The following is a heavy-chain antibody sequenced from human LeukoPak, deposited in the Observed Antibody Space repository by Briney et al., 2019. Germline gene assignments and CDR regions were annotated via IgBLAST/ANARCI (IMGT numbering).Heavy chain of an antibody. J-gene: IGHJ5*02. Sequence: GGSLKLSCAASGFTFSGSAIHWVRQSSGKGLEWVGHIDKKDNFYATTSAASVTGRFTISRDDSKNTAYLQMNSPKTEDTALYYCTRDSGTYNWLDPWGQGTLVTVSS. V-gene: IGHV3-73*01. D-gene: IGHD1-26*01. CDR2: IDKKDNFYAT. CDR3: TRDSGTYNWLDP. CDR1: GFTFSGSA.